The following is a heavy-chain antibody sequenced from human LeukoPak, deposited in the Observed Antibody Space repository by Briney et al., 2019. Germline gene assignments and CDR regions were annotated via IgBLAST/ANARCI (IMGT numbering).Heavy chain of an antibody. J-gene: IGHJ6*03. V-gene: IGHV3-21*01. CDR3: ARDYPYSYYMNV. CDR1: GSSFSHYA. D-gene: IGHD4-11*01. Sequence: GGSLRLSCAGSGSSFSHYAINWVRQAPGEGLEWVSSITSSSDYIYYADSVKGRFTISRDNAKNLLYLQMNSLRAEDTAVYYCARDYPYSYYMNVWGNGTTVTVSS. CDR2: ITSSSDYI.